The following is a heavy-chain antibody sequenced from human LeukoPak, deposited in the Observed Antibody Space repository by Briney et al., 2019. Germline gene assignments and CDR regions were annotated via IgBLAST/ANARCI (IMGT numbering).Heavy chain of an antibody. CDR3: ASVGDSSGYSQLDY. CDR1: GGTFSSYA. Sequence: ASVKVSCKASGGTFSSYAISWVRQAPGQGLGWMGRIIPILGIANYAQKLQGRVTMTTDTSTSTAYMELRSLRSDDTAVYYCASVGDSSGYSQLDYWGQGTLVTVSS. J-gene: IGHJ4*02. V-gene: IGHV1-69*04. D-gene: IGHD3-22*01. CDR2: IIPILGIA.